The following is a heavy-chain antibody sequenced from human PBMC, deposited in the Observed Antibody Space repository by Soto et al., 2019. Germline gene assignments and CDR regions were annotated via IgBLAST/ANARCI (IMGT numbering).Heavy chain of an antibody. CDR2: INHSGSA. CDR3: ARGLISGRQCSGGWYCFDS. V-gene: IGHV4-34*01. Sequence: SETLSLPCGIHRGSFSVCYRGRIRRRLGKGPESTGEINHSGSANYTPSLKSRVTISVHTSNSQFPRELSSVTAADTAVYYCARGLISGRQCSGGWYCFDSWGQGSQVT. J-gene: IGHJ4*02. D-gene: IGHD6-19*01. CDR1: RGSFSVCY.